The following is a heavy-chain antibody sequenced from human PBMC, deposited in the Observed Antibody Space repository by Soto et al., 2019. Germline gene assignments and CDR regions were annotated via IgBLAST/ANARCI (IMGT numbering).Heavy chain of an antibody. D-gene: IGHD5-18*01. CDR3: AKGSRGYTAYYFDY. Sequence: GGSLRLSCAASEFIFGGYAMSWVRQAPGKGLEWVSSISGSGASAFYADSVRGRFTISRDNTRNTLYLQMNSLRAEDTALYYCAKGSRGYTAYYFDYWGQGTRVTVSS. CDR2: ISGSGASA. CDR1: EFIFGGYA. J-gene: IGHJ4*02. V-gene: IGHV3-23*01.